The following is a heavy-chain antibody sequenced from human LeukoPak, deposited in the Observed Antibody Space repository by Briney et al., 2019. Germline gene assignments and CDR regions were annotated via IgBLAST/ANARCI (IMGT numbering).Heavy chain of an antibody. CDR3: AIPPGGVDY. V-gene: IGHV3-48*03. J-gene: IGHJ4*02. CDR1: GFTFNDYE. Sequence: GGSLRLSCVASGFTFNDYEMNWVRQAPGKGLEWVSYISSSGDTEYYADSVRGRFTISRDNAKNSLYLQMNSLRGEDTAVYYCAIPPGGVDYWGQGTLVTVSS. D-gene: IGHD3-10*01. CDR2: ISSSGDTE.